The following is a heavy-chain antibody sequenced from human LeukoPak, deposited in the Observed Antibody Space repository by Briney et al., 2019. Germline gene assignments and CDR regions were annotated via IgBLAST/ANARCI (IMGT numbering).Heavy chain of an antibody. CDR3: AKGRSTMIVVAIDY. Sequence: PGGSLRLSCAASGFTFSSYAMSWVRQAPGKGLEWVSGISGSGGSTYYADSVKGRFTISRDNSKNTLYLQMNSLRAEDTAVYYCAKGRSTMIVVAIDYWGQGTLVTVSS. CDR2: ISGSGGST. J-gene: IGHJ4*02. D-gene: IGHD3-22*01. CDR1: GFTFSSYA. V-gene: IGHV3-23*01.